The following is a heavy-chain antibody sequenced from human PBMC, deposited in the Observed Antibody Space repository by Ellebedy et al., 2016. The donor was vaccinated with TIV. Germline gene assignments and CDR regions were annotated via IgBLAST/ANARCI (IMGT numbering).Heavy chain of an antibody. Sequence: AASVKVSCKTSGYTFTNYGMHWLRQAPGQGPEWMGWSSGYTGDTHYAQKVQGRVTMTTDTSTNTAYMELRSLTSDDTAVYFCARTSRYAYSSSCDYWGQGTLVTVSS. D-gene: IGHD6-13*01. CDR2: SSGYTGDT. V-gene: IGHV1-18*04. CDR3: ARTSRYAYSSSCDY. J-gene: IGHJ4*02. CDR1: GYTFTNYG.